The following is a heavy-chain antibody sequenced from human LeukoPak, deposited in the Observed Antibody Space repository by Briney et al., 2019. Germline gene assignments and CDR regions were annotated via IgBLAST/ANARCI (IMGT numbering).Heavy chain of an antibody. V-gene: IGHV3-30*02. D-gene: IGHD3-16*02. Sequence: PGGSLRLSCAASGFTFSSYGMHWVRQAPGKGLEWVAVIWYDGSNKYYADSVKGRFTISRDNSKNTLYLQMNSLRAEDTAVYYCAKEGYDYVWGSYRYNPYYYYGMDVWGQGTTVTVSS. CDR2: IWYDGSNK. CDR1: GFTFSSYG. CDR3: AKEGYDYVWGSYRYNPYYYYGMDV. J-gene: IGHJ6*02.